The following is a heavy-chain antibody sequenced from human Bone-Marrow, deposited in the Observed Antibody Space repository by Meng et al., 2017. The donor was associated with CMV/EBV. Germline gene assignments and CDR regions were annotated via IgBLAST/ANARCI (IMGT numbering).Heavy chain of an antibody. Sequence: ESLKISCTVSGGSVSSGSYYWSWIRQPPGKGLEWIGYIYYSGSTNYNPSLKSRVTISVDTSKNQFSLKLSSVTAADTAVYYCARDSYDSSGWYVWGFDYWGQGTLVTVSS. CDR1: GGSVSSGSYY. J-gene: IGHJ4*02. D-gene: IGHD6-19*01. CDR2: IYYSGST. CDR3: ARDSYDSSGWYVWGFDY. V-gene: IGHV4-61*01.